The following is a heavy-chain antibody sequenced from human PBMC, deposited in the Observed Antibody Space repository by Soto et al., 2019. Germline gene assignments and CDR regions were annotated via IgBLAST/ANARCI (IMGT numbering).Heavy chain of an antibody. Sequence: SSYAISWVRQAPGQGLEWMGGIIPIFGTANYAQKFQGRVTITADESTSTACMELSSLRSEDTAVYYCARSPPLRFLEWLSPHYYYYGMDVWGQGTTVTVSS. V-gene: IGHV1-69*01. D-gene: IGHD3-3*01. J-gene: IGHJ6*02. CDR2: IIPIFGTA. CDR3: ARSPPLRFLEWLSPHYYYYGMDV. CDR1: SSYA.